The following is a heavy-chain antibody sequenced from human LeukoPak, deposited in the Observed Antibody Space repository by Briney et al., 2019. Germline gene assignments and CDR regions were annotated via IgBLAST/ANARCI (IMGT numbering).Heavy chain of an antibody. CDR1: GFTFSNYG. D-gene: IGHD6-13*01. V-gene: IGHV3-30*02. Sequence: GGSLRLSCAASGFTFSNYGVHWVRQAPGKGLEWVAFIRSDGSYKYYADSVKGRFTISRDNSMNTLYLQMNSLRAEDTAMYYCAKDQPSGSSSWYWGYWGQGTLVTVSS. CDR3: AKDQPSGSSSWYWGY. CDR2: IRSDGSYK. J-gene: IGHJ4*02.